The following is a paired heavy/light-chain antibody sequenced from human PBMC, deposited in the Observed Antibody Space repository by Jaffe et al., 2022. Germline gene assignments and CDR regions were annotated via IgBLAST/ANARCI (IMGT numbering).Heavy chain of an antibody. J-gene: IGHJ4*02. CDR3: AKASRGSLAPVSGQEDIVVVVTPTPVDY. CDR2: ISGSGGNT. Sequence: EVQLLESGGGLVQPGGSLRLSCAASGFTFSSYAMSWVRQAPGKGLEWVSGISGSGGNTYYADSVKGRFTISRDNSKNTLYLQMNSLRAEDTAVYYCAKASRGSLAPVSGQEDIVVVVTPTPVDYWGQGTLVTVSS. CDR1: GFTFSSYA. D-gene: IGHD2-15*01. V-gene: IGHV3-23*01.
Light chain of an antibody. CDR3: QHYNSYPYT. J-gene: IGKJ2*01. CDR2: KAS. CDR1: QSISSW. Sequence: DIQMTQSPSTLSASVGDRVTITCRASQSISSWLAWYQQKPGKAPKLLIYKASSLESGVPSRFSGSGSGTEFTLTISSLQPDDFATYYCQHYNSYPYTFGQGTKLEIK. V-gene: IGKV1-5*03.